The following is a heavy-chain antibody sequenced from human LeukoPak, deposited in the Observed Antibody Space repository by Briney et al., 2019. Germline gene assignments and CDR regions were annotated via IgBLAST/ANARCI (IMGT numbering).Heavy chain of an antibody. D-gene: IGHD3-10*02. J-gene: IGHJ3*02. CDR1: GFTFDDYG. CDR3: AGAITMSSGFAFDI. CDR2: INWNGGST. V-gene: IGHV3-20*04. Sequence: PGGSLRLPCAASGFTFDDYGMSWVRQAPGKGLEWVSGINWNGGSTGYAGSVKGRFTISRDNAKNSLYLQMNSLRAEDTALYYCAGAITMSSGFAFDIWGQGTMVTVSS.